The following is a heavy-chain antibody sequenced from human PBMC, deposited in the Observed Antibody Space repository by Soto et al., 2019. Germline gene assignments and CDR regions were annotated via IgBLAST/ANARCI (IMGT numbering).Heavy chain of an antibody. CDR3: ARTSSGSYQPPSAPFDY. D-gene: IGHD3-10*01. J-gene: IGHJ4*02. CDR2: IWYDGSNK. CDR1: GFTFSSYG. V-gene: IGHV3-33*01. Sequence: QPGGSLRLSCAASGFTFSSYGMHWVRQAPGKGLEWVAVIWYDGSNKYYADSVKGRFTISRDNSKNTLYLQMNSLRAEDTAVYYCARTSSGSYQPPSAPFDYWGQGTLVTVSS.